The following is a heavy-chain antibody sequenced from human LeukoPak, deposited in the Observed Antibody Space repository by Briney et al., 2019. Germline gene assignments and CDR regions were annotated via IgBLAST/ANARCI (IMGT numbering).Heavy chain of an antibody. CDR2: ISWNSGSI. D-gene: IGHD3-9*01. CDR3: AKSYDILTGYYAPTDY. J-gene: IGHJ4*02. CDR1: GFTFDDYA. Sequence: PGRSLRLSCAASGFTFDDYAMHWVRQAPGKGLEWVSGISWNSGSIGYADSVKGRFTISRDNAKNSLYLQMNSLRAEDTALYYCAKSYDILTGYYAPTDYWGQGTLVTVSS. V-gene: IGHV3-9*01.